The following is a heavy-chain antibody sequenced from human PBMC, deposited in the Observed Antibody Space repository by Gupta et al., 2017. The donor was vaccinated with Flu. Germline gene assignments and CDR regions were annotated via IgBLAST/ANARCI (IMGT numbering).Heavy chain of an antibody. CDR3: ARVSCAGGTCNSEGSDSFDI. CDR2: IFYTGRT. CDR1: GHSFGHFY. V-gene: IGHV4-59*01. J-gene: IGHJ3*02. D-gene: IGHD2-21*01. Sequence: QVQLQESGPGLVKPSGTLSLACSVSGHSFGHFYWRWVRQPPGGGLEWIGYIFYTGRTNYNPSFQSRLTISIDTSKNQFSLSLASVTAADTAVYFCARVSCAGGTCNSEGSDSFDIWGHGTVVTVSS.